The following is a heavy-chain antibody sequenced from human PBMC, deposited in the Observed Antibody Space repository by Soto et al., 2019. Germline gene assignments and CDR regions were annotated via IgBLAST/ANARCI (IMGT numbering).Heavy chain of an antibody. CDR3: AKVSRKGSAIDFDY. CDR1: GYTFSNYD. CDR2: VNPNNGDT. D-gene: IGHD3-10*01. J-gene: IGHJ4*02. Sequence: QVQLVQSGAELKKPGASVKVSCKASGYTFSNYDMNWVRQATGQGPEWIGWVNPNNGDTGYAQKFQGRVTLTTDISTTTAYMELTSLRSEETAIYYCAKVSRKGSAIDFDYWGQGTLIPVSS. V-gene: IGHV1-8*01.